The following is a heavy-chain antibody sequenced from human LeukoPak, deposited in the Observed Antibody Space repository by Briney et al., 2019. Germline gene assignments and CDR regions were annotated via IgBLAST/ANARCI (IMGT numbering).Heavy chain of an antibody. CDR1: GYTFTGYY. CDR3: ARLRGYCSSTSCYSLNYNWFDP. J-gene: IGHJ5*02. V-gene: IGHV1-2*02. Sequence: GASVKVSCKASGYTFTGYYMHWVRQAPGQGLEWMGWINPNSGGTNYAQKFQGRVTMTRDTSISTAYMELSRLRSDDTAVYYCARLRGYCSSTSCYSLNYNWFDPWGQGTLVTVSS. CDR2: INPNSGGT. D-gene: IGHD2-2*01.